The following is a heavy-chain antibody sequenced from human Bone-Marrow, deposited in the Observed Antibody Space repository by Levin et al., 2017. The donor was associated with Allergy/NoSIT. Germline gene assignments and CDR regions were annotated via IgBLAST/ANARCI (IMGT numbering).Heavy chain of an antibody. CDR3: ARVALPRYCTSTSCSDSGYYFDY. CDR2: IGTAADS. CDR1: GFTFSSYD. Sequence: PGGSLRLSCAASGFTFSSYDMHWVRQATERGLEWVSAIGTAADSYYSGSVKGRFTVSRDNAKNAFYLQMNSLRAGDTAVYYCARVALPRYCTSTSCSDSGYYFDYWGQGTLVTVSS. V-gene: IGHV3-13*04. J-gene: IGHJ4*02. D-gene: IGHD2-2*01.